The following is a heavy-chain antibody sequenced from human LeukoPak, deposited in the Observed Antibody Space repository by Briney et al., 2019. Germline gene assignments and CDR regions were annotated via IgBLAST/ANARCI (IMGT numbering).Heavy chain of an antibody. V-gene: IGHV3-48*01. CDR3: ARATATMMLTH. D-gene: IGHD3-22*01. Sequence: GGSLRLSCAASGFTFSSYSMNWVRQAPGKGLEWVSYISSSSSTIYYADSVKGRFTISRDNAKNSLYLQMNSLRAEDTAVYYCARATATMMLTHWGQGTLVTVSS. J-gene: IGHJ4*02. CDR2: ISSSSSTI. CDR1: GFTFSSYS.